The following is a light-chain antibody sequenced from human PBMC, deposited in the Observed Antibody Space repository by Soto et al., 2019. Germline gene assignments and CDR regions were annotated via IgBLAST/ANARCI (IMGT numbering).Light chain of an antibody. CDR1: HSISVW. CDR2: QAS. Sequence: DIQMTQSPSTLSSSVGDRVTITCRASHSISVWLAWYQQKPGKAPKLLIYQASTLESGVPSRFSGRGSGTDFTLTISSLQPDDFATDYCQQYYSDPQTFGQGTKLEIK. J-gene: IGKJ2*01. CDR3: QQYYSDPQT. V-gene: IGKV1-5*03.